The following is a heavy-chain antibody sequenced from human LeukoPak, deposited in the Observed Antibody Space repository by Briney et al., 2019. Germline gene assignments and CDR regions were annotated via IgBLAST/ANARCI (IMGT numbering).Heavy chain of an antibody. V-gene: IGHV3-49*03. Sequence: GGSLRLSCKASGLTFGEYAMSWFRQAPGKGLEWVGFIRSKAYGGTTEYAASVKGRFTISRDDSKSIAYLQMNTLKTEDTAVYYATSAPAGYDYYYYMDVWGKGTTVTVSS. CDR3: TSAPAGYDYYYYMDV. CDR2: IRSKAYGGTT. D-gene: IGHD6-13*01. J-gene: IGHJ6*03. CDR1: GLTFGEYA.